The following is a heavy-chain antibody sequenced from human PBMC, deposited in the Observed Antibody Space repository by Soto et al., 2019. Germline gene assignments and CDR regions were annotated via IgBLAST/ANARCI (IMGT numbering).Heavy chain of an antibody. CDR1: GGSISSYY. CDR2: IYYSGST. J-gene: IGHJ1*01. D-gene: IGHD1-26*01. CDR3: ARGVGATRREYFQH. V-gene: IGHV4-59*01. Sequence: TSETLSLTCTVSGGSISSYYWSWIRQPPGRGLEWIGYIYYSGSTNYNPSLKSRVTISVDTSKNQFSLKLSSVTAADTAVYYCARGVGATRREYFQHWGQGTLVTVSS.